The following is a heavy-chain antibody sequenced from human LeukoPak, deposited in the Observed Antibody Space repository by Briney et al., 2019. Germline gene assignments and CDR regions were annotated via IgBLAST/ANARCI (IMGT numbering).Heavy chain of an antibody. D-gene: IGHD6-25*01. CDR3: ARDLRSLVAAAYFDY. CDR1: GYTFTGYY. V-gene: IGHV1-18*04. CDR2: ISAYNGNT. Sequence: AASVKVSCKASGYTFTGYYMHWVRQAPGQGLEWMGWISAYNGNTNYAQKLQGRVTMTTDTSTSTAYMELRSLRSDDTAVYYCARDLRSLVAAAYFDYWGQGTLVTVSS. J-gene: IGHJ4*02.